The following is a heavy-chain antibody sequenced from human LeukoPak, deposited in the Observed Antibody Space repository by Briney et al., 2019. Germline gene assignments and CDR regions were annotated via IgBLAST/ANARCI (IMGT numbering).Heavy chain of an antibody. Sequence: SETLSLTCTVSGGSISSYYWSWIRQPPGKGLEWIGYIYYSGSTNYSPSLKSRVTISVDTSKNQFSLKLSSVTAADTAVYYCARVGDSSSWNFDYWGQGTLVTVSS. CDR1: GGSISSYY. V-gene: IGHV4-59*08. D-gene: IGHD6-13*01. J-gene: IGHJ4*02. CDR3: ARVGDSSSWNFDY. CDR2: IYYSGST.